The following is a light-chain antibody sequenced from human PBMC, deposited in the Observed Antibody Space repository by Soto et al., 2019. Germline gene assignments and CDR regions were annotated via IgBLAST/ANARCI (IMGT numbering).Light chain of an antibody. CDR2: DAS. J-gene: IGKJ2*01. CDR3: QQRGKWPRT. CDR1: QSVGSY. V-gene: IGKV3-11*01. Sequence: EIMLTQSPATLSLYPGERATLSCRASQSVGSYLAWYQQKPGQAPRLLIYDASNRATDIPARFSGSGSGTDFTLTISSLESEDFGVYYCQQRGKWPRTFGQGTKLEIK.